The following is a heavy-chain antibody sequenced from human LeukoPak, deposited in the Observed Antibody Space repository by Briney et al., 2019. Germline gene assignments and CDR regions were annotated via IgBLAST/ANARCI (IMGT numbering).Heavy chain of an antibody. CDR2: INPNSGDV. J-gene: IGHJ5*02. Sequence: ASVKVSCKASGYTFTGYYLHWVRQAPGQGLEWMGWINPNSGDVNHAQKFQDRVTMTRDTSITTAYMELSRLRSDDTAVYYCARGPFRNVDIAMVASRFDPWGQGTLVTVSS. D-gene: IGHD5-18*01. V-gene: IGHV1-2*02. CDR1: GYTFTGYY. CDR3: ARGPFRNVDIAMVASRFDP.